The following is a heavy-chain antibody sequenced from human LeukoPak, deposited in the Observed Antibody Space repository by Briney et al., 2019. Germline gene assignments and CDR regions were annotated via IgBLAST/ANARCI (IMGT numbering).Heavy chain of an antibody. Sequence: SVTLSLTCGVYGGSFSGYYWRGIREPPGKGVEGVGEINHSGSTNYSPSLKSRVTISVDTPQNQFSLELSSVADAEPGFFLRARTNSGYARPKYYYYYYMDVWGKGTTVTVSS. J-gene: IGHJ6*03. CDR3: ARTNSGYARPKYYYYYYMDV. V-gene: IGHV4-34*01. CDR1: GGSFSGYY. D-gene: IGHD5-12*01. CDR2: INHSGST.